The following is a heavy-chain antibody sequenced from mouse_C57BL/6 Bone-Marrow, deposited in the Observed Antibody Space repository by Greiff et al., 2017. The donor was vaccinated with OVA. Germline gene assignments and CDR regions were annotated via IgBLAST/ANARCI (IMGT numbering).Heavy chain of an antibody. J-gene: IGHJ3*01. CDR1: GFNIKDSY. CDR3: ARRYYYGNYALFAY. V-gene: IGHV14-1*02. CDR2: IDPENGNT. Sequence: EVQLQQSGAELVRPGALVKLSCKASGFNIKDSYMHWVKQRPEQGLEWIGWIDPENGNTIYDPKFKGKASITADTSSNTAYLQLSILTSEDTAVYYCARRYYYGNYALFAYWGQGTMVTVSA. D-gene: IGHD2-1*01.